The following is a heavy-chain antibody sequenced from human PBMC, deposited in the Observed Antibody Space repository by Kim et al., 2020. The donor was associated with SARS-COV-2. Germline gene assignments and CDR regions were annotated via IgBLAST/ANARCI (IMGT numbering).Heavy chain of an antibody. CDR2: TA. Sequence: TATYAQKFQGRVTVTADESTRTAYMELTSLTSDDTAIYFCARRGPAAAFDYWGQGTLVSVSS. CDR3: ARRGPAAAFDY. V-gene: IGHV1-69*01. J-gene: IGHJ4*02. D-gene: IGHD6-25*01.